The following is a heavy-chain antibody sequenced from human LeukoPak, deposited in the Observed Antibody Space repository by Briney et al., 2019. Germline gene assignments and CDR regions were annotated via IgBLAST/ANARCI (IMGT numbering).Heavy chain of an antibody. D-gene: IGHD2-15*01. V-gene: IGHV3-33*06. CDR2: IWYDGSNK. Sequence: GGSLRLSCAAPGFTFSSYGMHWVRQAPGKGLEWGAVIWYDGSNKYYADSVNGLFTISRDNSKITVYLQMNSLRDEDTAVYYCAKVNSGVALSNRYFDLWGRGTQVTVSS. CDR1: GFTFSSYG. J-gene: IGHJ2*01. CDR3: AKVNSGVALSNRYFDL.